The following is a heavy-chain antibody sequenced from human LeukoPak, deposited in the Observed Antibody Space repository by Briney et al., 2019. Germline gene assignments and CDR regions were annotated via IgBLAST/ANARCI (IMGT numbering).Heavy chain of an antibody. V-gene: IGHV4-59*08. J-gene: IGHJ6*03. D-gene: IGHD3-16*01. CDR3: ARLGFYYYMDV. Sequence: PSETLSLTCAVSGGSISSYYWSWIRQPPGKGLEWIGYIYYSGSTNYNPSLKSRVTISIDTSKNQFSLKLSSVTAADTAVYYCARLGFYYYMDVWGEGTTVTISS. CDR1: GGSISSYY. CDR2: IYYSGST.